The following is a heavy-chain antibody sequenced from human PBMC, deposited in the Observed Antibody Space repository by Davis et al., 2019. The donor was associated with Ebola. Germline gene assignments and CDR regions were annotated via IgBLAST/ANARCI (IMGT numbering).Heavy chain of an antibody. Sequence: PSETLSLTCTVSGASMTSYYWSWIRQPPGKGLEWIGCIAYTGNTIYNPSLKSRVTISGDTSKKQFSLRLNSVTAADTAVYYCARGGLVPAALYLWGQGTMVTVSS. J-gene: IGHJ3*01. CDR3: ARGGLVPAALYL. CDR1: GASMTSYY. V-gene: IGHV4-59*01. D-gene: IGHD2-2*01. CDR2: IAYTGNT.